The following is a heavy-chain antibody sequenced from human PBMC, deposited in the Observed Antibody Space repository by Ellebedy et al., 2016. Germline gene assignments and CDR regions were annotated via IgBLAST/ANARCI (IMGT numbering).Heavy chain of an antibody. CDR3: ARVRYRSSYYYYGMDV. CDR2: INPSGGST. CDR1: GYTFTSYY. Sequence: ASVKVSCKASGYTFTSYYMHWVRQAPGQGLEWMGIINPSGGSTSYAQKFQGRVTMTRDTSTSTVYMELSSLRSEDTAVYYCARVRYRSSYYYYGMDVWGQGTTVTVSS. J-gene: IGHJ6*02. V-gene: IGHV1-46*01. D-gene: IGHD6-13*01.